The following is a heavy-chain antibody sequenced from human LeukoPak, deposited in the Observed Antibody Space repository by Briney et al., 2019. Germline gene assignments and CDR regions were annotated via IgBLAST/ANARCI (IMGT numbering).Heavy chain of an antibody. CDR1: GFTFSRHW. CDR3: ARDPVHSSGWFAVSYYYMDG. V-gene: IGHV3-7*01. J-gene: IGHJ6*03. Sequence: GGSLRLSCAASGFTFSRHWMSWVRQAPGKGLEWVANIKQDGSEKFYEDSVKGRFTISRDNAKNSMYLQMNSLTAEDTAVYYCARDPVHSSGWFAVSYYYMDGWGKGTTVTVSS. D-gene: IGHD6-19*01. CDR2: IKQDGSEK.